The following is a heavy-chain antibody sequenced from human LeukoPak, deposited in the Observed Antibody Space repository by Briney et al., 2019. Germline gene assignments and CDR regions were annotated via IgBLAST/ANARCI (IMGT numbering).Heavy chain of an antibody. J-gene: IGHJ4*02. CDR3: ARDLRYSYGYKAY. D-gene: IGHD5-18*01. CDR2: IKQDGSEK. CDR1: GFTFSSYW. Sequence: PGGSLRLSCSASGFTFSSYWMSWVRQAPGKGLEWVANIKQDGSEKYYVDSVKGRFTISRDNAKNSLYLQMNSLRAEDTAVYYCARDLRYSYGYKAYWGQGTLVTVSS. V-gene: IGHV3-7*05.